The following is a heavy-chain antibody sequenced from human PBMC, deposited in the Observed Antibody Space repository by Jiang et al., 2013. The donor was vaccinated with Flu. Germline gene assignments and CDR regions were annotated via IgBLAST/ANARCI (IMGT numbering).Heavy chain of an antibody. CDR1: GYSFTSYW. J-gene: IGHJ4*02. CDR2: IYPGDSDT. Sequence: LKISCKGSGYSFTSYWSRLGAPDAGKGLEWMGIIYPGDSDTRYSPSFQGQVTISADKSISTAYLQWSSLKASDTAMYYCARDPDYGDAFDYWGQGTLVTVSS. CDR3: ARDPDYGDAFDY. D-gene: IGHD4-17*01. V-gene: IGHV5-51*01.